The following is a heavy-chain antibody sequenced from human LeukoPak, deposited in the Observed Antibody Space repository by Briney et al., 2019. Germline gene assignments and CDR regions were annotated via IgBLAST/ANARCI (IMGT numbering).Heavy chain of an antibody. Sequence: GGSLRLSCAASGFTFSGSAIHWVRQAPGKGLEWVSSISSSSSYIYYADSVKGRFTISRDNAKNSLYLQMNSLRAEDTAVYYCAREHSSSWYPNYYYYYYMDVWGKGTTVTISS. V-gene: IGHV3-21*01. CDR1: GFTFSGSA. D-gene: IGHD6-13*01. CDR3: AREHSSSWYPNYYYYYYMDV. J-gene: IGHJ6*03. CDR2: ISSSSSYI.